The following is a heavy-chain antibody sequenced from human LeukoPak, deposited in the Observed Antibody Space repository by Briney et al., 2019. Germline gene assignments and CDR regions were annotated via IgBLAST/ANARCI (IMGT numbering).Heavy chain of an antibody. Sequence: PGGSLRLSCAASGFTFSSYSMNWVRQAPGKGLEWVSSISSSSSYIYYADSVKGRFTISRDNAKNSLYLQMNSLRAEDTAVYYCAKVHISGWCFDYWGRGTLVTVSS. J-gene: IGHJ4*02. CDR1: GFTFSSYS. D-gene: IGHD6-19*01. V-gene: IGHV3-21*01. CDR2: ISSSSSYI. CDR3: AKVHISGWCFDY.